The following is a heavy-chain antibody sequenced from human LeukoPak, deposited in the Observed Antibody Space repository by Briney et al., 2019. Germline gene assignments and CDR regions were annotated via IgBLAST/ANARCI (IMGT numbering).Heavy chain of an antibody. CDR3: AKGPATHDAFDI. Sequence: EASLRLSCAASGFTFSSYAMSWVRQAPGKGLEWVSAISGSGGSTYYADSVKGRFTISRDNSKNTLYLQMNSLRAEDTAVYYCAKGPATHDAFDIWGQGTMVTVSS. D-gene: IGHD1-26*01. CDR1: GFTFSSYA. CDR2: ISGSGGST. V-gene: IGHV3-23*01. J-gene: IGHJ3*02.